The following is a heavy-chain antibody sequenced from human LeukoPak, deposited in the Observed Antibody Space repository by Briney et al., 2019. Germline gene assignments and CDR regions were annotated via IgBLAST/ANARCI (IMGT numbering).Heavy chain of an antibody. CDR3: ARGGGSWVY. V-gene: IGHV3-48*04. D-gene: IGHD1-26*01. CDR2: ISPGSGTI. J-gene: IGHJ4*01. Sequence: PGESLRLPCTTSGFSFSRRGMNWVRHPPGKGLEWVSYISPGSGTIYYAESVKGRFTVSRDDAKNSLYLQMNTLRAEDTAVYYCARGGGSWVYWGHGTLVTVSS. CDR1: GFSFSRRG.